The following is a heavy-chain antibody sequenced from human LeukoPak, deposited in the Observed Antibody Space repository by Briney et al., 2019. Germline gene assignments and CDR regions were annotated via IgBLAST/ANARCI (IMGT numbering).Heavy chain of an antibody. CDR1: GFTFSSYW. V-gene: IGHV3-30-3*01. J-gene: IGHJ6*02. Sequence: PGGSLRLSCAASGFTFSSYWMSWVRQAPGKGLEWVAVISYDGSNKYYADSVKGRFTISRDNSKNTLYLQMNSLRAEDTAVYYCARARLPRGMDVWGQGTTVTVSS. CDR3: ARARLPRGMDV. CDR2: ISYDGSNK.